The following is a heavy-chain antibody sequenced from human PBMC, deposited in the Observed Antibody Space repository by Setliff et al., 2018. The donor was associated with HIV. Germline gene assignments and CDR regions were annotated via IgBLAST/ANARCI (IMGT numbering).Heavy chain of an antibody. CDR3: ARAYYHHSGGYWSTDYYYSYMDV. V-gene: IGHV3-20*04. D-gene: IGHD3-22*01. Sequence: GGSLRLSCATSGFTFGNYLMSWVRQVPGKGLEWVSGISWNGKIIGYGDSVRGRFTISRDDAKNSLYLQMNSLRAEDTGLYYCARAYYHHSGGYWSTDYYYSYMDVWGKGTTVTVSS. J-gene: IGHJ6*03. CDR2: ISWNGKII. CDR1: GFTFGNYL.